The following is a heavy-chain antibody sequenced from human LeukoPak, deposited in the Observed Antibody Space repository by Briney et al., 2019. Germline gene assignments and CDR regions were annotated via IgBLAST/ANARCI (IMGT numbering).Heavy chain of an antibody. J-gene: IGHJ4*02. CDR1: GFTFSSYA. Sequence: GGSLRLSCAASGFTFSSYAMSWVRQAPGKGLEWVSAISGSGGSTYYADSVKGRFTISRDNSKNTLYLQMNSLRAEDTAVYYCARSYILGKYYFDYWGQGTLVTVSS. CDR2: ISGSGGST. V-gene: IGHV3-23*01. CDR3: ARSYILGKYYFDY. D-gene: IGHD3-16*01.